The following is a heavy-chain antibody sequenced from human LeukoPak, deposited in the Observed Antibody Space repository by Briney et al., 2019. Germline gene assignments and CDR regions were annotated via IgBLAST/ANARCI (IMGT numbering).Heavy chain of an antibody. J-gene: IGHJ6*03. CDR3: ARLREPYYYYYIDV. Sequence: KPSETLSLTCTVSGGSISSYYWSWIRQPPGKGLEWIGYIHYSGSTNYNPSLKSRVTISVDTSKNQFSLKLSSVTAADTAVYYCARLREPYYYYYIDVWGKGTTVIVSS. V-gene: IGHV4-59*01. D-gene: IGHD3-16*01. CDR2: IHYSGST. CDR1: GGSISSYY.